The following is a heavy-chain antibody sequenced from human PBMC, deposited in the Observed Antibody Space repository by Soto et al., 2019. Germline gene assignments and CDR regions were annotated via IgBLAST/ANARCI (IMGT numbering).Heavy chain of an antibody. D-gene: IGHD3-9*01. J-gene: IGHJ5*02. CDR1: GYTFTTCP. Sequence: ASVKVSCKASGYTFTTCPMHWVRQAPGQRLQWMGWINTGNGATKYSQDFQGRVTILRDTSANTAYMELISLTSEDTAVYYCARDATVYPGRCFDTWGQGTLATVSS. CDR3: ARDATVYPGRCFDT. V-gene: IGHV1-3*04. CDR2: INTGNGAT.